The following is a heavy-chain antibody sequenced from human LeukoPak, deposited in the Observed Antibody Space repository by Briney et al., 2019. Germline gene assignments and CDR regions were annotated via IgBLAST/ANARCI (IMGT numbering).Heavy chain of an antibody. CDR1: GGSISSSSYY. V-gene: IGHV4-39*01. D-gene: IGHD6-13*01. CDR3: ARRLRAAAGTGLFGY. CDR2: IYYSGST. J-gene: IGHJ4*02. Sequence: SETLSLTCTVSGGSISSSSYYWGWIRQPPGKGLEWIGSIYYSGSTYYNPSLKSRVTISVDTSKNQFSLKLSSVTAADTAVYYCARRLRAAAGTGLFGYWGQGTLVTVSS.